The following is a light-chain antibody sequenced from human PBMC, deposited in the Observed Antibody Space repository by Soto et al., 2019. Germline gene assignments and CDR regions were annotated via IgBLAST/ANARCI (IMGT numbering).Light chain of an antibody. CDR2: GAS. Sequence: ELVLTPSPGILSLSPWERPSLSCRASQKISSTVLAWYQQKPGQAPRLLIDGASSRTTGIPDRFSGSGAGTDFTLTISRLEHEDFAMYYCQQCGGSPTFGQGTKVDIK. J-gene: IGKJ1*01. V-gene: IGKV3-20*01. CDR1: QKISSTV. CDR3: QQCGGSPT.